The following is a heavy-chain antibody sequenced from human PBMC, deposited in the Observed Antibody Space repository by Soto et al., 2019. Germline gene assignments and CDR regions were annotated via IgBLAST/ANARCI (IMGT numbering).Heavy chain of an antibody. D-gene: IGHD3-10*01. J-gene: IGHJ6*02. CDR2: IRSKANSYAT. CDR3: TRLFLSVRGEDGMDV. V-gene: IGHV3-73*02. CDR1: GFTFSGSA. Sequence: VQLVESGGGLVQPGGSLKLSCAASGFTFSGSAMHWVRQASGKGLEWVGRIRSKANSYATAYAASVKGRFTISRDDSKNTAYLQMNSLKTEDTAVYYCTRLFLSVRGEDGMDVWGQGTTVTVSS.